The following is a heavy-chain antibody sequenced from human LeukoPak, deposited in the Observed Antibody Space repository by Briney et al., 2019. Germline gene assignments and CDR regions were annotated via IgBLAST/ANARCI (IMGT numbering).Heavy chain of an antibody. J-gene: IGHJ6*02. Sequence: GGSLRLSCAASGFTFSSYWMHWVRQAPGKGLVWVSRINSDGRSTSYADSVKGRFTISRDNAKNTLYLQMNSLRAEDTAVYYCARVPAGAGFPYYYYYGMDVWGQGTTVTVSS. V-gene: IGHV3-74*01. CDR2: INSDGRST. D-gene: IGHD6-19*01. CDR3: ARVPAGAGFPYYYYYGMDV. CDR1: GFTFSSYW.